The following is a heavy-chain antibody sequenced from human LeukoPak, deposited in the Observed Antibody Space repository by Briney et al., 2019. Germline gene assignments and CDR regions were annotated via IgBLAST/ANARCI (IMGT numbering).Heavy chain of an antibody. CDR1: GGSISSSSYY. V-gene: IGHV4-39*07. CDR2: IYYSGST. J-gene: IGHJ4*02. D-gene: IGHD4-11*01. Sequence: SETLSLTCTVSGGSISSSSYYWGWIRQPPGKGLEWIGSIYYSGSTYYNPSLKSRVTISVDTSKNQFSLKLSSVTAADTAVYYCARDFGTTVKGDYWGQGTLVTVSS. CDR3: ARDFGTTVKGDY.